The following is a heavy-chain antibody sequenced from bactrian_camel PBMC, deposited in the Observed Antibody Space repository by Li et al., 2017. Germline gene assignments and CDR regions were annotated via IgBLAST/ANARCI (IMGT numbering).Heavy chain of an antibody. Sequence: VQLVESGGGLVQPGGSLRLSCAVSGLDFSSYAMAWVRQAPGKGLEWVSDINRGGDMSYYADSVKGRFTIARDNAKNMVYLQMNSLKFEDTAVYYCAADVPDTVWLGYTPLGCEVGKDEYNYWGQGTQVTVS. D-gene: IGHD1*01. CDR3: AADVPDTVWLGYTPLGCEVGKDEYNY. CDR2: INRGGDMS. J-gene: IGHJ4*01. V-gene: IGHV3S35*01. CDR1: GLDFSSYA.